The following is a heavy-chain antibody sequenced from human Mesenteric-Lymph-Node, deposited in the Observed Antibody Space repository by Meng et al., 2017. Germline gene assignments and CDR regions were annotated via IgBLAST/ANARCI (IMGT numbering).Heavy chain of an antibody. Sequence: GESLKISCKGSGYSFTSYWIGWVRQMPGKGLEWMGIIYPGDSDTRYSPSFQGQVTISADKSISTAYLQWSSLKASDTAMYYCARHEDDYGERLYYFDYWGQGTLVTVSS. J-gene: IGHJ4*02. CDR3: ARHEDDYGERLYYFDY. D-gene: IGHD4-17*01. CDR2: IYPGDSDT. CDR1: GYSFTSYW. V-gene: IGHV5-51*01.